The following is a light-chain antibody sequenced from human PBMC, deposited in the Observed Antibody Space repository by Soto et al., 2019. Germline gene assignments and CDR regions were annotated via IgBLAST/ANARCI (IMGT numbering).Light chain of an antibody. CDR1: SSDVGAYNY. CDR2: DVN. Sequence: QSALTQPASVSGFPGQSITISCTGSSSDVGAYNYVSWYQQHPGKAPKLIIYDVNNRPSGVSNRFSDSKSGNTASLTISGLQAEDEADYYCSSYSSGDTAYVFGTGTKVTVL. V-gene: IGLV2-14*03. J-gene: IGLJ1*01. CDR3: SSYSSGDTAYV.